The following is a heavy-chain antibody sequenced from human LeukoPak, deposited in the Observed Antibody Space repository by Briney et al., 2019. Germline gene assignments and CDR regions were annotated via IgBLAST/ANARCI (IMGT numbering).Heavy chain of an antibody. CDR2: ISGGGGST. CDR1: GFTFTSYS. V-gene: IGHV3-23*01. D-gene: IGHD1-26*01. Sequence: GGSLRLSCAASGFTFTSYSMNWVRPAPGKGLEWVSTISGGGGSTYYADSVKGRFTISRDNSKNTLYLQVNSLRAEDTAVYYCAKEGKWDVTPFDYWGQGTLVTVSS. J-gene: IGHJ4*02. CDR3: AKEGKWDVTPFDY.